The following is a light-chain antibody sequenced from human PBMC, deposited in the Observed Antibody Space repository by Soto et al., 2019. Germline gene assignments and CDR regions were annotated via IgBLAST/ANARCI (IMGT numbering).Light chain of an antibody. CDR2: WAS. CDR1: QSVLYSSSTKNY. CDR3: QQYYITPFT. V-gene: IGKV4-1*01. J-gene: IGKJ3*01. Sequence: DIVMTQSPDSLTVSLGERATINCKSSQSVLYSSSTKNYLALYQHKPGQPPKLLIYWASTRESGVPDRFSGSGSGTDFTLTISSLQAEDVAVYYCQQYYITPFTFGPGTKVDIK.